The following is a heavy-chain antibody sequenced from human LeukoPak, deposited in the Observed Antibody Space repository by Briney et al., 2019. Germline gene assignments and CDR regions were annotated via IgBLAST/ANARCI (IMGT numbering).Heavy chain of an antibody. J-gene: IGHJ3*02. D-gene: IGHD2-2*01. Sequence: GGSLSLSCAASGFTFSSYWITWVRQAPGKGLEWVANINQDGSEKCYVDSVKGRFTISRDNAKNSLSLQMNSLRVEDTAVYYCARGVVVAPRSAFDIWGQGTMVTVSS. CDR3: ARGVVVAPRSAFDI. V-gene: IGHV3-7*01. CDR1: GFTFSSYW. CDR2: INQDGSEK.